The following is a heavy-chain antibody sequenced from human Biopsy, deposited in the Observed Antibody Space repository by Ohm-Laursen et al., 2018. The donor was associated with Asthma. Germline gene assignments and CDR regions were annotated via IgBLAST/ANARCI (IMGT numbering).Heavy chain of an antibody. J-gene: IGHJ4*02. CDR1: GFMFSDYV. CDR2: ISYDGTNT. Sequence: SLRLSCAASGFMFSDYVFHWVRQAPGKGLEWVAIISYDGTNTYYADSVKGRFTISRDNSKNTLYLQMNGLKAEDTAVYYCARDSPSGSDFDYYYFDYWGQGSLVTASS. V-gene: IGHV3-30-3*01. D-gene: IGHD5-12*01. CDR3: ARDSPSGSDFDYYYFDY.